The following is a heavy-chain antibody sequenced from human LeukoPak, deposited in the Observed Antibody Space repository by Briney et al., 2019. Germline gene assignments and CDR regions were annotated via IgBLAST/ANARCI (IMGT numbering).Heavy chain of an antibody. Sequence: GGSVRLSCEASNFMFSNYDMNWARQAPGKGLEWVAFIRYDGSYKNSAESVQGRFTISRDNSKNTLYLQMSRLRAEDTAVYYCARDRGGNFDINPRRFYYYMDVWGKGTTVTVSS. CDR1: NFMFSNYD. CDR3: ARDRGGNFDINPRRFYYYMDV. D-gene: IGHD3-9*01. V-gene: IGHV3-30*02. CDR2: IRYDGSYK. J-gene: IGHJ6*03.